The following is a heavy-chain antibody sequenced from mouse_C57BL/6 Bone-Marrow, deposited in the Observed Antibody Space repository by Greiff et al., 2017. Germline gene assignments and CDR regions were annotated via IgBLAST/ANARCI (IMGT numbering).Heavy chain of an antibody. D-gene: IGHD2-1*01. CDR1: GYTFTDYY. J-gene: IGHJ1*03. CDR3: ARNYGNLYWYFDV. Sequence: VQLQQSGPELVKPGASVKISCKASGYTFTDYYMNWVKQSHGKSLEWIGGFYPSNGGTRYNEKFKGKATLTVDKSSSTAYIELRSLTSADSAFYYCARNYGNLYWYFDVWGTGTTVTVSS. V-gene: IGHV1-26*01. CDR2: FYPSNGGT.